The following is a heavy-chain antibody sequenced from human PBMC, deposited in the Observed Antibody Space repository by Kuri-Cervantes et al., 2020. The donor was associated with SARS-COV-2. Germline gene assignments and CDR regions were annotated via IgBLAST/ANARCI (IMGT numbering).Heavy chain of an antibody. CDR1: GYTFTGHY. CDR2: INPNSGGT. CDR3: ARGFAAAGTIDY. J-gene: IGHJ4*02. D-gene: IGHD6-13*01. V-gene: IGHV1-2*02. Sequence: ASVKVSCKASGYTFTGHYMHWVRQAPGQGPEWMGWINPNSGGTNYAQKFQGRVTMTRDTSISTAYMELRSLRSDDTAVYYCARGFAAAGTIDYWGQGTLVTVSS.